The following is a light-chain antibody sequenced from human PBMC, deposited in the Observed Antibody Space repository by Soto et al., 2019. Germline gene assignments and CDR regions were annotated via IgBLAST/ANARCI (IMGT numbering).Light chain of an antibody. Sequence: QSVLTQPPSVSATPGQKVTISCSGSNSNIGNNYVSWYQQLPGTAPKLLIYENNKRPSGIPDRFSASKSGTSATLGITGLQTGDDADYYCGTWDSNLSAVVFGGGTKVTVL. CDR1: NSNIGNNY. CDR2: ENN. CDR3: GTWDSNLSAVV. J-gene: IGLJ2*01. V-gene: IGLV1-51*02.